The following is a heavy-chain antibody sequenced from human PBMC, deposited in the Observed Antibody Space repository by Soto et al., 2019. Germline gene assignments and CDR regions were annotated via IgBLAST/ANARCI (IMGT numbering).Heavy chain of an antibody. CDR3: ARGPNYDFWSGYLVDI. V-gene: IGHV1-69*13. CDR2: IIPIFGTA. D-gene: IGHD3-3*01. J-gene: IGHJ3*02. CDR1: GGTFSSYA. Sequence: GASVKVSCKASGGTFSSYAISWVRQAPGQGLEWMGGIIPIFGTANYAQKFQGRVTITADESTSTAYMELSSLRSEDTAVYYCARGPNYDFWSGYLVDIWGQGTMVTVSS.